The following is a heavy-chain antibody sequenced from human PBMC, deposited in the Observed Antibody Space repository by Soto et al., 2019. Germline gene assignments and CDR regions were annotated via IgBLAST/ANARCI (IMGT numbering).Heavy chain of an antibody. D-gene: IGHD6-19*01. CDR1: GFTFSSYA. CDR3: ARWSANIAVAGMDV. J-gene: IGHJ6*02. CDR2: ISLEGTSM. V-gene: IGHV3-30-3*02. Sequence: QLQMVESGGGVVQPGGSLRLSCAVSGFTFSSYALHWVRQAPGKGLEWVAVISLEGTSMYYADSVKGRFTISRDNSKNILYLHLSGLSVDDTAVYHCARWSANIAVAGMDVWGQATTVTVSS.